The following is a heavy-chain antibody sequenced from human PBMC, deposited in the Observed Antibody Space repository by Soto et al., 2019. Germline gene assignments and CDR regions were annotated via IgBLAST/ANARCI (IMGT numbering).Heavy chain of an antibody. D-gene: IGHD5-12*01. CDR3: ARFRGAFRLRPWYFDL. V-gene: IGHV5-51*01. CDR2: IYPGDSDT. Sequence: SLKISCKGSGYSFTSYWIGWVRQMPGKGLEWMGIIYPGDSDTRYSPSFQGQVTISADKSISTAYLQWSSLKASDTAMYYCARFRGAFRLRPWYFDLWGRGTLVTVSS. CDR1: GYSFTSYW. J-gene: IGHJ2*01.